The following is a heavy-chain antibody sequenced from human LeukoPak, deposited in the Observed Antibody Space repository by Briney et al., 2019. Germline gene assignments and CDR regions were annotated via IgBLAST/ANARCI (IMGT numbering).Heavy chain of an antibody. CDR3: ARELYDSSGYPFDY. V-gene: IGHV3-30-3*01. CDR1: GFTFSSYA. Sequence: GRSLRLSCAASGFTFSSYAMHWVRQAPGKGLEWVAVISYDGSNKYYADSVKGRFTISRDNSKNTLYPQMNSLRAEDTAVYYCARELYDSSGYPFDYWGQGTLVTVSS. J-gene: IGHJ4*02. D-gene: IGHD3-22*01. CDR2: ISYDGSNK.